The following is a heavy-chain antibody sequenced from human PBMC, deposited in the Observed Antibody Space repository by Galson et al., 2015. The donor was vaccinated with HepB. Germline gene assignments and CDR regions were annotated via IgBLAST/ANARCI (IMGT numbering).Heavy chain of an antibody. CDR3: SLGYCTGGSCSSGSKVDH. CDR1: GFTFSGSA. CDR2: IRVKANNYAT. D-gene: IGHD2-15*01. Sequence: SLRLSCAASGFTFSGSAIHWVRQSSGKGLEWVGRIRVKANNYATAYGASMKGRFTISRDDSKNTAYLQMDSLKPDDTAVYYCSLGYCTGGSCSSGSKVDHWGQGTLVIVSS. J-gene: IGHJ4*02. V-gene: IGHV3-73*01.